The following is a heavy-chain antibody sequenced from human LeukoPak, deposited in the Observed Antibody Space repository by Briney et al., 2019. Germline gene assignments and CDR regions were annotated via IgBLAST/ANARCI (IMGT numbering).Heavy chain of an antibody. CDR3: ARPPYSSGPFDY. CDR1: GFTFSSYS. J-gene: IGHJ4*02. CDR2: ISSSSSYI. Sequence: GGSLRLSCAASGFTFSSYSMNWVRQAPGKGLEWVSSISSSSSYIYYADSVKGRFTISRDNAKNSLYLQMNSLRDEDTAVYYCARPPYSSGPFDYWGQGTLVTVSS. V-gene: IGHV3-21*01. D-gene: IGHD6-19*01.